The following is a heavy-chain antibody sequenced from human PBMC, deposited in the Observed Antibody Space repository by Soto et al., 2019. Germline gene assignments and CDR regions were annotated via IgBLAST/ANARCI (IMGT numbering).Heavy chain of an antibody. J-gene: IGHJ4*02. CDR2: TYYRSKWNN. D-gene: IGHD6-19*01. CDR3: SRAAVYSNGLPNFDN. CDR1: GASVSSDSAA. Sequence: SQTLSLTCAISGASVSSDSAAWSWIRQSPSRGLEWLGRTYYRSKWNNDYAVSVRSRVTINPDTSMNQFSLQLYYLTPEHTALYYCSRAAVYSNGLPNFDNWDQEALVTVSS. V-gene: IGHV6-1*01.